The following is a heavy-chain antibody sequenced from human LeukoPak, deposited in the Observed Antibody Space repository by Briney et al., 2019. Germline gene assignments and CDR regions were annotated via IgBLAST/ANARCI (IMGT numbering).Heavy chain of an antibody. Sequence: GESLKISCKGSGYSFTTYWIGWMRQMPGKGLEWMGIIYPRDSDTRYSPSFQGQVTISADKSISTAYVQWSSLRASDTAMYYCARGIYSGSYWDHFDYWGQGSLVSVSS. CDR1: GYSFTTYW. J-gene: IGHJ4*02. CDR3: ARGIYSGSYWDHFDY. CDR2: IYPRDSDT. D-gene: IGHD1-26*01. V-gene: IGHV5-51*01.